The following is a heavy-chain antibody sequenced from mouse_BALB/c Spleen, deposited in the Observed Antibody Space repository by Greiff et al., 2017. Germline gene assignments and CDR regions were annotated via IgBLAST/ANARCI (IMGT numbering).Heavy chain of an antibody. CDR3: ARGNDGYYYAMDY. CDR2: ISYSGST. V-gene: IGHV3-2*02. D-gene: IGHD2-3*01. CDR1: GYSITSDYA. Sequence: ESGPGLVKPSQSLSLTCTVTGYSITSDYAWNWIRQFPGNKLEWMGYISYSGSTSYNPSLKSRISITRDTSKNQFFLQLNSVTTEDTATYYCARGNDGYYYAMDYWGQGTSVTVSS. J-gene: IGHJ4*01.